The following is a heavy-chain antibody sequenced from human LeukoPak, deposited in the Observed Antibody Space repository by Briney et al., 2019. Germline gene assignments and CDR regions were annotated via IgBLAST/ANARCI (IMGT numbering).Heavy chain of an antibody. CDR2: IREDGRTT. CDR3: ARDRSSGWYLTPGFDP. J-gene: IGHJ5*02. V-gene: IGHV3-43*02. D-gene: IGHD6-19*01. Sequence: GGSLRLSCAASGFTFDDYAMHWVRQAPGKGLEWVSLIREDGRTTHYVDSVKGRFAISRDNAKNSLYLQINSLRAEDTAVYYCARDRSSGWYLTPGFDPWGQGTLVTVSS. CDR1: GFTFDDYA.